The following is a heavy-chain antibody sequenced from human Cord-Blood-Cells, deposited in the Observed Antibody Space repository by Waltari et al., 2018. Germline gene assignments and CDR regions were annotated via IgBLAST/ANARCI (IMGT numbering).Heavy chain of an antibody. J-gene: IGHJ4*02. CDR1: GFTLSSYD. CDR3: ARGPRSYFDY. V-gene: IGHV3-13*01. Sequence: EVQLVESGGGLVQPGGSLRLSCAASGFTLSSYDTHWFRQATGKGLEWVSAIGTAGDTYYPGSVKGRFTISRENAKNSLYLQMNSLRAGDTAVYYCARGPRSYFDYWGQGTLVTVSS. CDR2: IGTAGDT.